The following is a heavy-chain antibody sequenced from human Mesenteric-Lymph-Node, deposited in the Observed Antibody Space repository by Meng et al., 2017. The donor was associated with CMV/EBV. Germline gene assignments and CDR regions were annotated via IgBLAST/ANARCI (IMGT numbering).Heavy chain of an antibody. V-gene: IGHV3-15*01. J-gene: IGHJ4*02. CDR1: GVTFSNAW. D-gene: IGHD3-9*01. CDR2: IKSRTDGGTT. CDR3: ATVGLRYFDWFDY. Sequence: SGVTFSNAWMSWVRQAPGKGLEWVGRIKSRTDGGTTDFAAHVKGRFIISRDDSKNTLYLQMSSLATEDTAVYYCATVGLRYFDWFDYWGQGTLVTVSS.